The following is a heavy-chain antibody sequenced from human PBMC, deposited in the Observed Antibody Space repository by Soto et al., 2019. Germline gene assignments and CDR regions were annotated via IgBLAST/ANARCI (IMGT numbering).Heavy chain of an antibody. D-gene: IGHD6-13*01. J-gene: IGHJ6*02. CDR2: IIPIFGTA. Sequence: VQLVQSGAEVKKPGSSVKVSCKASGGTFSSYAISWVRQAPGQGLEWMGGIIPIFGTANYAQKFQGRVTITADESTSTAYMELSSLRSEDTAVYYCARDDIAAAGPNYYYYYGMDVWGQGTTVTVSS. V-gene: IGHV1-69*01. CDR1: GGTFSSYA. CDR3: ARDDIAAAGPNYYYYYGMDV.